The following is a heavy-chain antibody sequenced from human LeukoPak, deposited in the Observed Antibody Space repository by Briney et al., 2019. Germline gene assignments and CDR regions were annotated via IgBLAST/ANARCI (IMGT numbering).Heavy chain of an antibody. V-gene: IGHV3-23*01. CDR2: ISGSGGTT. Sequence: GGSLRLSCAASGFTFNNYAMNWVRQAPGKGLEWVSVISGSGGTTYYADSVKGRFTISRDTSKNTLYLQMNSLRAEDTAVYYCAKAGGYYGSGSHFDYWGQGTLVTVSS. CDR1: GFTFNNYA. D-gene: IGHD3-10*01. J-gene: IGHJ4*02. CDR3: AKAGGYYGSGSHFDY.